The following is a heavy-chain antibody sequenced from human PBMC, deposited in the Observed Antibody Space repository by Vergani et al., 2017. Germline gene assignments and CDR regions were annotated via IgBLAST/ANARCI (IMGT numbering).Heavy chain of an antibody. CDR3: ARGGYCSGGSCYSEQYYFDY. CDR1: GGSISSGGYY. D-gene: IGHD2-15*01. CDR2: IYYSGST. V-gene: IGHV4-31*03. Sequence: QVQLQESGPGLVKPSQTLSLTCTVSGGSISSGGYYWSWIRQHPGKGLEWIGYIYYSGSTYYNPSLKSRVTISVDTSKNQFSLKLSSVTAADTAVYYCARGGYCSGGSCYSEQYYFDYWGQGTPVTVSS. J-gene: IGHJ4*02.